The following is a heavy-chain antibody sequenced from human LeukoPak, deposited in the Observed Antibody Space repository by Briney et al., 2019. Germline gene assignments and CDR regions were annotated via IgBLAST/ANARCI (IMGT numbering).Heavy chain of an antibody. J-gene: IGHJ4*02. V-gene: IGHV3-48*01. CDR2: ITASGTAM. Sequence: GGSLRLSCAASGFTFSSYSMNWVRQAPGKGLEWVSHITASGTAMFYADSVKGRFTISRDNAKNTLYLQMNSLRAEDTAVYYCARDSSSWHEVDYWGQGTLVTVSS. CDR3: ARDSSSWHEVDY. CDR1: GFTFSSYS. D-gene: IGHD6-13*01.